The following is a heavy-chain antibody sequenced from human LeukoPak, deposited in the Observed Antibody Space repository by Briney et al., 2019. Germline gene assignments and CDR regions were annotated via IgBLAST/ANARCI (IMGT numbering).Heavy chain of an antibody. CDR3: ARDATMMGNYFNY. D-gene: IGHD5-12*01. J-gene: IGHJ4*02. Sequence: SETLSLTCTVSGGSISSSSYYWGWIRQPPGKGLEWIGSIYYSGSTYYNPSLKSRVTISVDTSKNQFSLKVSSVTAADTAVYYCARDATMMGNYFNYWGQGTLVTVSS. CDR1: GGSISSSSYY. V-gene: IGHV4-39*02. CDR2: IYYSGST.